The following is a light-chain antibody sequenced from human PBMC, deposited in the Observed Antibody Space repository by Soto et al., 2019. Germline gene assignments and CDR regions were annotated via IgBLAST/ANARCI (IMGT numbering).Light chain of an antibody. Sequence: QSVLTQPASVSGSPGQSISISCTGTSSDIGAHRFVSWYQQRPGKAPKLMIYEVTNRPSGVSDRFSGFKSGKTASLTISGLQAEDEADYHCSSYTTASTWVFGGWTKVTVL. CDR2: EVT. J-gene: IGLJ3*02. CDR3: SSYTTASTWV. CDR1: SSDIGAHRF. V-gene: IGLV2-14*01.